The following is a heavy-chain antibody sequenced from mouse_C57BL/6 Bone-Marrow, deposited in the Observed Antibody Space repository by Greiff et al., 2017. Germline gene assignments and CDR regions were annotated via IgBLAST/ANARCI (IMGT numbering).Heavy chain of an antibody. V-gene: IGHV1-69*01. CDR2: IDPSDSYT. CDR3: ARGRRDAMDY. Sequence: VQLVESGAELVMPGASVKLSCKASGYTFTSYWMHWVKQRPGQGLEWIGEIDPSDSYTNYNQKFKCKSTLTVDKSSSTAYMQLSSLTSEVSAVYYWARGRRDAMDYWGQGTSVTVSS. CDR1: GYTFTSYW. J-gene: IGHJ4*01.